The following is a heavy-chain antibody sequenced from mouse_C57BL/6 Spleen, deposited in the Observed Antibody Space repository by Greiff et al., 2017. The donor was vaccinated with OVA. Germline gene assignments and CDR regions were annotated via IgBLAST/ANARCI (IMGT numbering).Heavy chain of an antibody. V-gene: IGHV3-6*01. Sequence: VQLQQSGPGLVKPSQSLSLPCSVTGYSITSGYYCNWIRQFPGNKLEWMGYISYDGSNNYNPSLKIRISITRATAKNQFFLKLNSVTTEDTATYYCARAKPYYAMDYWGQGTSVTVSS. D-gene: IGHD1-3*01. CDR1: GYSITSGYY. CDR2: ISYDGSN. CDR3: ARAKPYYAMDY. J-gene: IGHJ4*01.